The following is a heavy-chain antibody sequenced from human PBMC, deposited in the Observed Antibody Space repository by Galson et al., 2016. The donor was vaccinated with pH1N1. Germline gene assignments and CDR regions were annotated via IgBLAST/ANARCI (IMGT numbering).Heavy chain of an antibody. D-gene: IGHD3-10*01. CDR3: ARGNYYYDSGPLDY. Sequence: SVKVSCKASKGTFSSYAMTWVRQAPGQGLEWMGGIIGMFGTTNYAQKLQGRLTINADEFTSTAYMELTSLRSDDTAVYYCARGNYYYDSGPLDYWGQGTLVTVSS. CDR2: IIGMFGTT. CDR1: KGTFSSYA. J-gene: IGHJ4*02. V-gene: IGHV1-69*13.